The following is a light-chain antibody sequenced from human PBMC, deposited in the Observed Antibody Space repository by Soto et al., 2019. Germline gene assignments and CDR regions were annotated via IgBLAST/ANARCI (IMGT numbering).Light chain of an antibody. J-gene: IGKJ1*01. CDR2: KAS. CDR3: QQYNSYST. CDR1: QSISSW. V-gene: IGKV1-5*03. Sequence: DIQMTQSPSTLSASVGDRVTITCRASQSISSWLAWYQQKPGKAPKLLIYKASSLESGVPSRFSGSGSGTEFTHPISSLQPDDFATYYCQQYNSYSTSGQGTKVETK.